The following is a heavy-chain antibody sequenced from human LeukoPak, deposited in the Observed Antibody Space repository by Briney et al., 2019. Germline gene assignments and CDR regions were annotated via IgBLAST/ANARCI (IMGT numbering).Heavy chain of an antibody. CDR2: ISSTGSDM. V-gene: IGHV3-21*01. Sequence: GGSLRPSCAASGFTLNTYSMNWVRQAPGKGLEWVSSISSTGSDMYYVDSVKGRFTISRDNAKNTLYLQMNSLRAEDTAVYYCARDAVDTANAVWGQGTTVTVSS. D-gene: IGHD5-18*01. CDR3: ARDAVDTANAV. CDR1: GFTLNTYS. J-gene: IGHJ6*02.